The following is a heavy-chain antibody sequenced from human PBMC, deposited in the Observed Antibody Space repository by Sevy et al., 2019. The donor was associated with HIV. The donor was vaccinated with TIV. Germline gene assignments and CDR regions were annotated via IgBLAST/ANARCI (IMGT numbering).Heavy chain of an antibody. D-gene: IGHD3-10*01. CDR1: GGTFSSYI. Sequence: ASVKVSCKASGGTFSSYIVSWVRQAPGQGLEWMGGITPVLGTTNYAHKFQGRVTITADESTSTAYMELSSLRSEDTAVYYCARAELVVRGVIGDAFDIWGQGTMVTVSS. V-gene: IGHV1-69*13. CDR2: ITPVLGTT. CDR3: ARAELVVRGVIGDAFDI. J-gene: IGHJ3*02.